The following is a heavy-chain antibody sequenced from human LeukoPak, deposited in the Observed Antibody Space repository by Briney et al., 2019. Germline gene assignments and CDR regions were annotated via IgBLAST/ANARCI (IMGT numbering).Heavy chain of an antibody. D-gene: IGHD3-10*01. Sequence: SGPTLVKPTQTLTLTCTFSGFSFTTGGVGVGWIRQPPGKALEWLALIYWDDDKFYSPSLKNRLTITKDASKNQVVLTMTNMDPVDTATYYCAHRPGATLLGGWFDPWGQGTLVTVSS. CDR3: AHRPGATLLGGWFDP. J-gene: IGHJ5*02. CDR2: IYWDDDK. V-gene: IGHV2-5*02. CDR1: GFSFTTGGVG.